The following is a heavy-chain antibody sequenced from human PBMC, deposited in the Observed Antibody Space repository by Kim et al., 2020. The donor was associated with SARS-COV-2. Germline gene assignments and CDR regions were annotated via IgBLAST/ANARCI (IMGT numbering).Heavy chain of an antibody. CDR2: IYYSGST. J-gene: IGHJ3*02. Sequence: SETLSLTCTVSGGSISSYYWSWIRQPPGKGLEWIGYIYYSGSTNYNPSLKSRVTISVDTSKNQFSLKLSSVTAADTAVYYCAQNYDSSGYQGSGAFDIWGQGTMVTVSS. CDR3: AQNYDSSGYQGSGAFDI. CDR1: GGSISSYY. D-gene: IGHD3-22*01. V-gene: IGHV4-59*01.